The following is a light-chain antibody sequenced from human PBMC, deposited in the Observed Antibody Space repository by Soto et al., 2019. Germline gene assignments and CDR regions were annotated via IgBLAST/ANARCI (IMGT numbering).Light chain of an antibody. CDR2: GAS. Sequence: EIVLTQSPATLSLSPGERATLSCRASQSVSNNYLAWYQQKPGQAPRLLIYGASNRATGIPARFSGSGSGTDFTLTISRLEPEDFAVYYCQQYGSSPPITFGQGTRLEIK. J-gene: IGKJ5*01. CDR1: QSVSNNY. CDR3: QQYGSSPPIT. V-gene: IGKV3-20*01.